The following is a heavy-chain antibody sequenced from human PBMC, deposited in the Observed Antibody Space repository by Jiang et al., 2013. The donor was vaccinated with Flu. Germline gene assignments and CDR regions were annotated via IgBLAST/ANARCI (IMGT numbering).Heavy chain of an antibody. V-gene: IGHV4-59*01. Sequence: GSGLVKPSETLSLTCTVSGGSISSYYWSWIRQPPGKGLEWIGYIYYSGSTNYNPSLKSRVTISVDTSKNQFSLKLSSVTAADTAVYYCARVGRITGTLWYYFDYWGQGTLVTVSS. CDR1: GGSISSYY. J-gene: IGHJ4*02. CDR2: IYYSGST. D-gene: IGHD1-20*01. CDR3: ARVGRITGTLWYYFDY.